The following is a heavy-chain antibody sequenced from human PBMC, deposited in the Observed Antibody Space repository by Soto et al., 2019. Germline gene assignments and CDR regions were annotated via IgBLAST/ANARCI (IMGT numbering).Heavy chain of an antibody. V-gene: IGHV1-18*01. J-gene: IGHJ6*02. CDR2: ISAYNGNT. Sequence: QVQLVQSGAEVKKPGASVKVSCKASGYTFTSYGISWVRQAPGQGLEWMGWISAYNGNTNYAQKLQGRVTMTTGTSTSTAYMELRSLRSDDTAVYYCARDYYGSGSYYRGTDYYYYGMDVWGQGTTVTVSS. CDR1: GYTFTSYG. D-gene: IGHD3-10*01. CDR3: ARDYYGSGSYYRGTDYYYYGMDV.